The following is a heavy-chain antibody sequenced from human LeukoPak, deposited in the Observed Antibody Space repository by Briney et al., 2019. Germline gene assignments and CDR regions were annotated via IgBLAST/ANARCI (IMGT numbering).Heavy chain of an antibody. J-gene: IGHJ3*02. D-gene: IGHD3-10*01. CDR3: AREAPQWFGELGAFDI. CDR1: GGSISSGGYY. CDR2: IYHSGST. V-gene: IGHV4-30-2*01. Sequence: PSQTLSLTCTVSGGSISSGGYYWSWIRQPPGKGLEWIGYIYHSGSTYYNPSLKSRVTISVDRSKNQFSLKLSSVTAADTAVYYCAREAPQWFGELGAFDIWGQGTMVTVSS.